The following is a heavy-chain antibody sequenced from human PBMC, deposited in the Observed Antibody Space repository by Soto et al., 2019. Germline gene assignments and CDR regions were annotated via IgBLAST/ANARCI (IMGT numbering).Heavy chain of an antibody. CDR2: ISYYGSNK. Sequence: QVQLVESGGGVVQPGRSLRLSCAASGFTFSSYAMHWVRQAPGKGLEWVAVISYYGSNKYYADSVKGRFTISRDNSKNTLYLQMNSLRAEDTAVYYCARERYDSSGHGIDYWGQGTLVTVSS. J-gene: IGHJ4*02. D-gene: IGHD3-22*01. V-gene: IGHV3-30-3*01. CDR1: GFTFSSYA. CDR3: ARERYDSSGHGIDY.